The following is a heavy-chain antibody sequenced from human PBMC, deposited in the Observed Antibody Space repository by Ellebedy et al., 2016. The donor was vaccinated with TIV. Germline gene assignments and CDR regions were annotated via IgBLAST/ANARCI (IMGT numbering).Heavy chain of an antibody. J-gene: IGHJ5*02. Sequence: SVKVSXXASGFTFTSSAVQWVRQARGQRLEWIGWIVVGSGNTNYAQKFQERVTITRDMSTSTAYMELSRLRSDDTAVYYCARGRKVLLWFGTWFDPWGQGTLVTVSS. CDR2: IVVGSGNT. V-gene: IGHV1-58*01. CDR1: GFTFTSSA. D-gene: IGHD3-10*01. CDR3: ARGRKVLLWFGTWFDP.